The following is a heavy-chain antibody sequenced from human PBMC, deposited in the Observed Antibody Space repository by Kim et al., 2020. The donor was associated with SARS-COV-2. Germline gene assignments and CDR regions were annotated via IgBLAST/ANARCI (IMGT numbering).Heavy chain of an antibody. D-gene: IGHD5-12*01. Sequence: FQGRVTITADESTSTAYMELSSLRSEDTAVYYCATAGDGYNFFTRYYFDYWGQGTLVTVSS. CDR3: ATAGDGYNFFTRYYFDY. V-gene: IGHV1-69*01. J-gene: IGHJ4*02.